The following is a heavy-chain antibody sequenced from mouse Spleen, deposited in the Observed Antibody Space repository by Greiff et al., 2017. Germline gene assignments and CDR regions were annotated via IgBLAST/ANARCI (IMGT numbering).Heavy chain of an antibody. CDR3: ARQDYDYDTWFAY. J-gene: IGHJ3*01. CDR1: GFTFSSYG. Sequence: EVQLQQSGGDLVKPGGSLKLSCAASGFTFSSYGMSWVRQTPDKRLEWVATISSGGSYTYYPDSVKGRFTISRDNAKNTLYLQMSSLKSEDTAMYYCARQDYDYDTWFAYWGQGTLVTVSA. V-gene: IGHV5-6*01. D-gene: IGHD2-4*01. CDR2: ISSGGSYT.